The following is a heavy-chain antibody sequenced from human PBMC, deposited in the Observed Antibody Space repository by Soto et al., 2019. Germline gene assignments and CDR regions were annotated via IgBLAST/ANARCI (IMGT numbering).Heavy chain of an antibody. CDR3: ARAYGSGYMDV. V-gene: IGHV4-31*03. D-gene: IGHD3-10*01. CDR1: CGSISRGGYY. J-gene: IGHJ6*02. CDR2: IYYSGST. Sequence: SENLSLPRTVSCGSISRGGYYWSWIRQHPGKGLEWIGYIYYSGSTYYNPSLKSRVTISVDTSKNQFSLKLSSVTAADTAVYYCARAYGSGYMDVWGQGTTVTVSS.